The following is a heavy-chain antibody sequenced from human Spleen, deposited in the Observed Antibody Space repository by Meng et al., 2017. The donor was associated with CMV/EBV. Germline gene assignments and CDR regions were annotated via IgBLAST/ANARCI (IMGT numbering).Heavy chain of an antibody. CDR1: GGSIINYY. V-gene: IGHV4-59*01. D-gene: IGHD5-18*01. CDR2: IDHSGNT. CDR3: ARLVTGYTYGHPRYFDY. Sequence: SDTLSLTCTVSGGSIINYYWSWIRQPPGKGLELIGYIDHSGNTNYNSSLKSRVTISVDTSKNQFSLTLTSVTAADTAVYYCARLVTGYTYGHPRYFDYWGQGTLVTVSS. J-gene: IGHJ4*02.